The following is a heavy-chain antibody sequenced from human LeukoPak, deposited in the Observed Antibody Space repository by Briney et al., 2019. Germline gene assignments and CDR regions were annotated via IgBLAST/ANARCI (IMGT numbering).Heavy chain of an antibody. CDR3: ARQYSTLSEFDY. CDR1: GFTFSNYW. V-gene: IGHV3-74*01. D-gene: IGHD2/OR15-2a*01. CDR2: INSDGTST. Sequence: GGSLRLSCAASGFTFSNYWMHWVRQAPGKGLVWVSRINSDGTSTSSADSVKGRFTISRDNAKNTLYLQMNSLRAEDTAVYYCARQYSTLSEFDYWGQGTLVTVSS. J-gene: IGHJ4*02.